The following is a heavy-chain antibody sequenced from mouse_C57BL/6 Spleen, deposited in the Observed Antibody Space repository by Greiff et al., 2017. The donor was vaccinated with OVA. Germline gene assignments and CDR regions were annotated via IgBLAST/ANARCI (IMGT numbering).Heavy chain of an antibody. Sequence: QVQLQQPGAELVKPGASVKLSCKASGYTFTSYWMQWVKQRPGQGLEWIGEIDPSDSYTNYNQKFKGKATLTVDTSSSTAYMQLSSLTSEDSAVYYCARRYYGSEDYFDYWGQGTTLTVSS. CDR2: IDPSDSYT. J-gene: IGHJ2*01. D-gene: IGHD1-1*01. CDR1: GYTFTSYW. CDR3: ARRYYGSEDYFDY. V-gene: IGHV1-50*01.